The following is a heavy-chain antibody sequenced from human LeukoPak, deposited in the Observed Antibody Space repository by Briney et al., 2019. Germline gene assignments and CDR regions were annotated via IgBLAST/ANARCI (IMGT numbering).Heavy chain of an antibody. CDR2: INPSGGST. D-gene: IGHD2-15*01. CDR3: VLDCSGDSCYEGHFDY. J-gene: IGHJ4*02. Sequence: PGASVKVSCKASGYTFTSYYMHWVRQAPGQGLEWMGIINPSGGSTSYAQKFQGRVTMTRDMSTSTVYMELSSLRSEDTAVYYCVLDCSGDSCYEGHFDYWGQGTLVTVSS. CDR1: GYTFTSYY. V-gene: IGHV1-46*01.